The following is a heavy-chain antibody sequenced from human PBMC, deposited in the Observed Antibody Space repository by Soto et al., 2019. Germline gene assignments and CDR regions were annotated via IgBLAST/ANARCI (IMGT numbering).Heavy chain of an antibody. CDR2: IKSKTDGGTT. CDR1: GFTFSNAW. V-gene: IGHV3-15*07. D-gene: IGHD3-22*01. Sequence: GGSLRLSCAASGFTFSNAWMNLVRPAPGKGLEWVGRIKSKTDGGTTDYAAPVKGRFTISRDDSKNTLYLQMNSLKTEDTAVYYCTTTYYYDSSGRYPTTWGQGTLVTVSS. CDR3: TTTYYYDSSGRYPTT. J-gene: IGHJ5*02.